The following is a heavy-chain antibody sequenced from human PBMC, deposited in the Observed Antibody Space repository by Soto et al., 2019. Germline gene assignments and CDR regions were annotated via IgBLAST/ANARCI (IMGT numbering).Heavy chain of an antibody. CDR2: INDRGST. V-gene: IGHV4-31*03. CDR1: GGSISSGGYH. CDR3: ARGSGGDYVWFDP. D-gene: IGHD4-17*01. Sequence: QVQLQESGPGLVKPSQTLSLTCTVSGGSISSGGYHWSWIRQHPGKGLEWIGSINDRGSTHYNPSLKSRVSISVDTSKNQFSLKLTSVTAADTAVYFCARGSGGDYVWFDPWGQGTPVTVSS. J-gene: IGHJ5*02.